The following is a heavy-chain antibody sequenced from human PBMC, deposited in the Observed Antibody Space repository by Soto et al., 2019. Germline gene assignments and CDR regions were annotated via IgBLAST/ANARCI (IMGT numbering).Heavy chain of an antibody. J-gene: IGHJ4*02. CDR3: GKVLIGATRHTDFDS. CDR2: IYFDGST. V-gene: IGHV4-39*01. CDR1: GASITSNFYY. D-gene: IGHD2-21*01. Sequence: SETLSLTCAASGASITSNFYYWGWIRRPPGKGLEWIGSIYFDGSTNYKSSLKSRVTISLDTSKNQFSLKLTSVTAADTAVYYCGKVLIGATRHTDFDSWGQGTLVTVSS.